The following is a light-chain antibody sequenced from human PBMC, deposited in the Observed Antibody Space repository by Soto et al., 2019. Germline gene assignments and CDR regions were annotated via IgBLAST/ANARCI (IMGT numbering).Light chain of an antibody. CDR1: QSINTN. J-gene: IGKJ3*01. CDR3: QQYHHWPPKVT. CDR2: GAS. Sequence: DIVMTQSPATLSVSPGERATLSCRASQSINTNLAWYQQKPGQAPRLLIYGASTRATVIPARFSGSGSGTEFTLTISGLQADDFAVYYCQQYHHWPPKVTFGLGPEWIS. V-gene: IGKV3-15*01.